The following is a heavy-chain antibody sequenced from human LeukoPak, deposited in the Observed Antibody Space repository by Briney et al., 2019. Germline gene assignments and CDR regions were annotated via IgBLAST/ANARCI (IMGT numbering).Heavy chain of an antibody. V-gene: IGHV4-59*01. Sequence: SETLSLTCTVSGGSISRYYWSWIRQPPGKGLEGSGYIYYSGSTNYNPSLKSRVTISVDTSKHQFSLKLSSVAAADTAVYYCARVARRDFWSGYYTRRNWYFDLWGRGTLVTVSS. CDR1: GGSISRYY. CDR2: IYYSGST. D-gene: IGHD3-3*01. J-gene: IGHJ2*01. CDR3: ARVARRDFWSGYYTRRNWYFDL.